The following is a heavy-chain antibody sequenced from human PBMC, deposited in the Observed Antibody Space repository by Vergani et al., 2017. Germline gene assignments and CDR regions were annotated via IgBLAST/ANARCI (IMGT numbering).Heavy chain of an antibody. CDR1: GFTFSGYW. CDR2: IKQDGSEK. CDR3: ARGIVVVITPLGFDY. V-gene: IGHV3-7*01. Sequence: EVQLVESGGGLVQPGGSLRLSCAASGFTFSGYWMSWVRQAPGKGLEWVANIKQDGSEKYYVDSVKGRFTISRDNAKNSLYLQMNSLRAEDTAVYYCARGIVVVITPLGFDYWGQGTLVTVSS. J-gene: IGHJ4*02. D-gene: IGHD3-22*01.